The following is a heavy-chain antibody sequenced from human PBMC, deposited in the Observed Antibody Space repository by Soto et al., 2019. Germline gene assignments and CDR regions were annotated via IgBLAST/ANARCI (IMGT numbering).Heavy chain of an antibody. Sequence: ASVKVSCKASGYTFTSYGIIWVRQAPGQGLEWMGWISAYNGNTNYAQKLQGRVTMTTDTSTSTAYMELRSLRSDDTAVYYCARDTAMPPTPGYWGQGTLVTVSS. CDR2: ISAYNGNT. V-gene: IGHV1-18*01. CDR3: ARDTAMPPTPGY. CDR1: GYTFTSYG. J-gene: IGHJ4*02. D-gene: IGHD5-18*01.